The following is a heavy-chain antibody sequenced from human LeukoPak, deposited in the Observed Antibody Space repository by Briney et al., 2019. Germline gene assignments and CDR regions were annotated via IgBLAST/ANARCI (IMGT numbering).Heavy chain of an antibody. D-gene: IGHD6-25*01. CDR3: ARLVDNDSSGDPDTFDV. J-gene: IGHJ3*01. CDR2: LSYSGST. CDR1: GGFINGHF. Sequence: SETLSLTCAVSGGFINGHFWSWMRQPPGKGLEWIGFLSYSGSTRYNPSLQSRVSISGDRSETKFSLRLPSVTAADTAVYYCARLVDNDSSGDPDTFDVWGHGTVVIVSS. V-gene: IGHV4-59*11.